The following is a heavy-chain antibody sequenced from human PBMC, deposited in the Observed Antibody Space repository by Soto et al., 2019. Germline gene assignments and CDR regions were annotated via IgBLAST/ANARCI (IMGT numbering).Heavy chain of an antibody. V-gene: IGHV1-69*06. D-gene: IGHD1-1*01. CDR3: ARACVGTWNYYYYGMDV. CDR2: IIPIFGTA. Sequence: SVKVSCKASGGTFSSYAISWVRQAPGQGLEWMGGIIPIFGTANYAQKFQGRVTITADKSTSTAYMELSSLRSEDTAVYYCARACVGTWNYYYYGMDVWGQGTTVTVSS. CDR1: GGTFSSYA. J-gene: IGHJ6*02.